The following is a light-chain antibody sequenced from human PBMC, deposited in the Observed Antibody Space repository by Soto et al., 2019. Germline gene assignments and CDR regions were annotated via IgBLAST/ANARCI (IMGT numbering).Light chain of an antibody. CDR2: AAS. V-gene: IGKV1-27*01. Sequence: DIQMTQSPSSLSASVGDRVTITCRASQGISNYLAWYQQKPGKVPKLLIYAASTLQSGVPSRFSGSGSGTDFTLTISSVQPEDVASYYCQKYNSAPSWTFGEGTKVEIK. CDR3: QKYNSAPSWT. J-gene: IGKJ1*01. CDR1: QGISNY.